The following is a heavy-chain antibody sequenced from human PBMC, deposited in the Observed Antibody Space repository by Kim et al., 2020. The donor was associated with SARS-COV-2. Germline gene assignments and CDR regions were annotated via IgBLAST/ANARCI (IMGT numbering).Heavy chain of an antibody. D-gene: IGHD3-10*01. J-gene: IGHJ4*02. CDR2: INPDTDGT. CDR1: GYTFTGYF. Sequence: ASVKVSCKTSGYTFTGYFLHWVRQAPGQGLEWMGRINPDTDGTKYAQKFQGRVTMTTDTSLSTAYLELKALRFDDTAVYFCARDWVVRGTRGYWGQGTLVVVSS. CDR3: ARDWVVRGTRGY. V-gene: IGHV1-2*06.